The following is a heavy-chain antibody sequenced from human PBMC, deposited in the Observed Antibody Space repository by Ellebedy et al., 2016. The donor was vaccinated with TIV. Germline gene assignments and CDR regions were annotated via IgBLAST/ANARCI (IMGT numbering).Heavy chain of an antibody. J-gene: IGHJ4*02. D-gene: IGHD7-27*01. CDR2: ISSSGSPI. CDR3: ARDNRLGDY. CDR1: GFTFNTYS. V-gene: IGHV3-48*04. Sequence: GESLKISCAASGFTFNTYSMNWVRQVPGKGLEWVSFISSSGSPIYYADSVKGRFTISRDNAKNSLYLQMNSLRVEDTAVYYCARDNRLGDYWGQGTLVTVSS.